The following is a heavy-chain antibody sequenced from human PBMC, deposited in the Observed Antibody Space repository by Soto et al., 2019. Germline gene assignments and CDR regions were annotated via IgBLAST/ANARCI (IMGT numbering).Heavy chain of an antibody. V-gene: IGHV3-33*01. Sequence: GGSLRLSCAACGFTFDNYGMLWVRQAPGKGLEWVALISYDDSYKYYTDSVRGRFTISRDNSKNMVFLQMNSLKGDDTAVYYCAGGDYGDSIDYWGQGTLVTVSS. CDR3: AGGDYGDSIDY. D-gene: IGHD4-17*01. J-gene: IGHJ4*02. CDR1: GFTFDNYG. CDR2: ISYDDSYK.